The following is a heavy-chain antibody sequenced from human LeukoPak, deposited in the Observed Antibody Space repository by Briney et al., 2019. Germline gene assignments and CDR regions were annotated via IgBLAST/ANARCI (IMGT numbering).Heavy chain of an antibody. CDR1: GYTFTSSA. J-gene: IGHJ3*02. CDR3: AADPYYVSRAFDI. CDR2: IVVGSGNT. V-gene: IGHV1-58*02. D-gene: IGHD3-22*01. Sequence: SAKVSCKSSGYTFTSSAMQWVPQARGQRLEWIGWIVVGSGNTNYAQKFKERVTITMDMSISTAYMEVSSVRSEDTAVYYCAADPYYVSRAFDIWGRGTRVTVSS.